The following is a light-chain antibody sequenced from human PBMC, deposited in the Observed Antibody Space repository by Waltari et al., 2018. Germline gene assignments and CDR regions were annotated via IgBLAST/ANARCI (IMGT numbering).Light chain of an antibody. CDR1: QSIDTH. CDR2: HAS. J-gene: IGKJ4*02. Sequence: EIVLTQSPATLSVSPGEGATLYCRASQSIDTHLAWYQQKPGQAPRLLIFHASTRAAGIPHRFSGSGSGTAFALTISNLQSEDFAVYFCKHYHNWLTFGGGTKVE. V-gene: IGKV3-15*01. CDR3: KHYHNWLT.